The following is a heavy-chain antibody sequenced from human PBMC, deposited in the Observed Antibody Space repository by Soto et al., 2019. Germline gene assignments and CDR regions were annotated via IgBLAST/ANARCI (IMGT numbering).Heavy chain of an antibody. J-gene: IGHJ3*02. CDR1: GFTFSRYW. CDR2: IKHDGSQK. D-gene: IGHD7-27*01. Sequence: EVQLVESGGGLVQPGGSLRLSCAASGFTFSRYWMTWVRQAPGKGLEWVANIKHDGSQKYYVDSVKGRFTISRDNAKNSRYPQMNSRRAEDTAVYYCARVGIGNVFDIWGQGTMVTVSS. CDR3: ARVGIGNVFDI. V-gene: IGHV3-7*01.